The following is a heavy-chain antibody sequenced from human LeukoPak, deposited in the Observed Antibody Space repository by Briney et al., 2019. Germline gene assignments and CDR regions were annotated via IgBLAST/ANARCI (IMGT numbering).Heavy chain of an antibody. Sequence: ASVKVSCKASGYTFTGYYMHWVRQAPGQGLEWMGWINPNSGGTNYAQKFQGRVTMTRDTSISTAYMELSRLRSDDTAVYYCARVVRYFGWLGYFDYWGQGTLVTVSS. D-gene: IGHD3-9*01. V-gene: IGHV1-2*02. J-gene: IGHJ4*02. CDR1: GYTFTGYY. CDR3: ARVVRYFGWLGYFDY. CDR2: INPNSGGT.